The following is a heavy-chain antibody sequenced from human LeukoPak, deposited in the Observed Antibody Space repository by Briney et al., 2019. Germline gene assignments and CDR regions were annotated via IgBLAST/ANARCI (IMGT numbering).Heavy chain of an antibody. CDR2: IKQDGSEK. V-gene: IGHV3-7*01. Sequence: GGSLRLSCAASGFTFSSYWMSWVRQAPGKGLEWVANIKQDGSEKYYVDSVKGRFTISRDNAKNSLYLQMNSLRAEDTAVYYCATPSGSYYYDSSGYYHYWGQGTLVTVSS. J-gene: IGHJ4*02. D-gene: IGHD3-22*01. CDR3: ATPSGSYYYDSSGYYHY. CDR1: GFTFSSYW.